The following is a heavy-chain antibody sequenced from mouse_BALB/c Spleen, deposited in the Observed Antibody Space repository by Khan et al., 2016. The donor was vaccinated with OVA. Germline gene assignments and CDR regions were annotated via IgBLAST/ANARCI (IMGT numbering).Heavy chain of an antibody. Sequence: EVELVESGGGLVQPGGSLKLSCAASGFTFSSYGMPWVRQTPDKRLELVATINSNGGSTYYPDSVKGRFTISRDNAKNTLYLQMSSLKSEDTAMYYCERMGRTINWGQGTTLTVSS. J-gene: IGHJ2*01. CDR2: INSNGGST. V-gene: IGHV5-6-3*01. CDR1: GFTFSSYG. CDR3: ERMGRTIN.